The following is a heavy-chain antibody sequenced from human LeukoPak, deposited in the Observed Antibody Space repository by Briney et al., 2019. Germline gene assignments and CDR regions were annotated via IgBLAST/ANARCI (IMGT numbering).Heavy chain of an antibody. CDR3: ARGGDIGSKYFDY. J-gene: IGHJ4*02. D-gene: IGHD5-12*01. Sequence: SDSLSLTCAVHGGSFMGVYWITILPLPPNCALFSGEINHRGSTNYNPSLKSRVTISVDTSKNQFSLKLSSVTAADTAVYYCARGGDIGSKYFDYWGQGTLVTVSS. V-gene: IGHV4-34*01. CDR1: GGSFMGVY. CDR2: INHRGST.